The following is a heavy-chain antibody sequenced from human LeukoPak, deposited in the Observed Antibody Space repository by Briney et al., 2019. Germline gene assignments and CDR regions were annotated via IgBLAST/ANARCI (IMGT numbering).Heavy chain of an antibody. J-gene: IGHJ3*02. Sequence: GGSLRLSCAASGFTFSNHWMTWVRQAPGKGLEWVANINQRGSEIYYVDSVRGRFTISRDNAKNSLYLQMNTLRAEDTAVYYCASPIYGDYTENGFDIWGQGTMVTVSS. CDR1: GFTFSNHW. CDR3: ASPIYGDYTENGFDI. V-gene: IGHV3-7*01. D-gene: IGHD4-17*01. CDR2: INQRGSEI.